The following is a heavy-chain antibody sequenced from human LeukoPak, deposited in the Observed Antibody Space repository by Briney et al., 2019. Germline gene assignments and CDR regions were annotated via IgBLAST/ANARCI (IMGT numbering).Heavy chain of an antibody. V-gene: IGHV1-69*02. CDR2: IIAIRGKA. D-gene: IGHD3-16*01. Sequence: GAAVKLSCKGAGVTFSSYSISWVRQAPGQGLELMGSIIAIRGKANYSQIFQGRVTITADKSKDTAYIEMSSLRSEDQAGYYFSKRITHQCFTQQDYYRMDVWGQGTTVTVSS. CDR1: GVTFSSYS. CDR3: SKRITHQCFTQQDYYRMDV. J-gene: IGHJ6*02.